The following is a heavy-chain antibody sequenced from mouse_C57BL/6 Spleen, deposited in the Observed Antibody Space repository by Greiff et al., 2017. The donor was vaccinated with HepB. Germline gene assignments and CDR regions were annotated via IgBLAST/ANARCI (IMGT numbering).Heavy chain of an antibody. J-gene: IGHJ3*01. CDR1: GFSLTSYG. CDR3: AKTRPTIVTTEAWFAY. CDR2: IWGDGST. Sequence: VMLVESGPGLVAPSQSLSITCTVSGFSLTSYGVSWVRQPPGKGLEWLGVIWGDGSTNYHSALISRLSISKDNSKSQVFLKLNSLQTDDTATYYCAKTRPTIVTTEAWFAYWGQGTLVTVSA. V-gene: IGHV2-3*01. D-gene: IGHD2-5*01.